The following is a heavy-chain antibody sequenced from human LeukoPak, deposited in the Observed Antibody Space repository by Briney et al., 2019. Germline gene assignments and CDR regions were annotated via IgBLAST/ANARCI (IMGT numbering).Heavy chain of an antibody. CDR2: ISSSSSYI. CDR3: ARERWEYSSSGEDFDY. Sequence: GGSLRLSCAASGFTFSCYSMNWVRQAPGKGLEWVSSISSSSSYIYYADSVKGRFTISRDNTKNSLYLQMNSLRAEDTAVYYCARERWEYSSSGEDFDYWGQGTLVTVSS. J-gene: IGHJ4*02. D-gene: IGHD6-13*01. V-gene: IGHV3-21*01. CDR1: GFTFSCYS.